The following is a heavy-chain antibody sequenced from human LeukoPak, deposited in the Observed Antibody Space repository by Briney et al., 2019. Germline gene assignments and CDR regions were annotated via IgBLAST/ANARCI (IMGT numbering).Heavy chain of an antibody. D-gene: IGHD1-26*01. CDR1: GGSISSYY. CDR2: IYHTGTT. CDR3: ASPSKWELSDLGC. J-gene: IGHJ4*01. Sequence: ASETLSLTCTVSGGSISSYYWSWIRQPPGKGLEWIGSIYHTGTTYYNPSLKSRVTISVDTSSNRFSLQLRSVTAADTATYYCASPSKWELSDLGCWGRGTLVTVSS. V-gene: IGHV4-59*05.